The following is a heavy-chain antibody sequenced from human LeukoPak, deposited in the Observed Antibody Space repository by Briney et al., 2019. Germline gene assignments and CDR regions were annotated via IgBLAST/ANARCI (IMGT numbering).Heavy chain of an antibody. CDR2: ISAYNGKT. V-gene: IGHV1-18*01. CDR1: GFTFNTYG. J-gene: IGHJ5*02. D-gene: IGHD3-22*01. CDR3: AREGSLHDSGDYYLSWFDP. Sequence: ASVKVSXKTSGFTFNTYGIAWVRQAPGQGLEWMGWISAYNGKTEYAQNLQDRVTMTTDTSTTTAYMELRSLRSDDTAVYYCAREGSLHDSGDYYLSWFDPWGQGTLVTVSS.